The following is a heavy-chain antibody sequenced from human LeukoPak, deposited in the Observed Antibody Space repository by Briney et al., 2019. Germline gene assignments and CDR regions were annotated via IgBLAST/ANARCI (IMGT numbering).Heavy chain of an antibody. CDR3: ARAYYDLFDY. CDR1: GFSLRTTQLG. V-gene: IGHV2-5*01. CDR2: IYWSDDT. Sequence: CGPTLANPTQTLTLTCTFSGFSLRTTQLGVGWIRQPPGKALEWLTLIYWSDDTRYHPSLKSRLTNTKDTSKTQVVLTMTNMNPVDTATYYCARAYYDLFDYWGQGTLVTVSS. D-gene: IGHD3-22*01. J-gene: IGHJ4*02.